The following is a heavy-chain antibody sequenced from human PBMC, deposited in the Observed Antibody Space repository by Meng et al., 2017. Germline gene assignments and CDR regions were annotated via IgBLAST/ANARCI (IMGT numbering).Heavy chain of an antibody. D-gene: IGHD6-13*01. J-gene: IGHJ4*02. CDR3: ATGAAAADH. CDR1: GFRVTDAM. CDR2: INSNSDGGTT. V-gene: IGHV3-15*01. Sequence: VMVVCCRGSVIKPGGYLRLCLVASGFRVTDAMLCWVRQAQGKGLELVCRINSNSDGGTTDYAAPVKGRFTISRDDSKNTLYLQMTSLITEDTAVYFCATGAAAADHWGQGTLVTVSS.